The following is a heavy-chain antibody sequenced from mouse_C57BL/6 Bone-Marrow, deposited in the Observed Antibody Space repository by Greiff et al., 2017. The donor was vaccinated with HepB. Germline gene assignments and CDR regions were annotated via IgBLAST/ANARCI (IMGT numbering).Heavy chain of an antibody. CDR1: GFNIKDDY. Sequence: EVQLQQSGAELVRPGASVKLSCTASGFNIKDDYMHWVKQRPEQGLEWIGWIDPENGDTEYASKFQGKATITADTSSNTAYLQLSSLTSEDTAVYYCTTGGYDFYYFDYWGQGTTLTVSS. J-gene: IGHJ2*01. D-gene: IGHD2-2*01. CDR2: IDPENGDT. CDR3: TTGGYDFYYFDY. V-gene: IGHV14-4*01.